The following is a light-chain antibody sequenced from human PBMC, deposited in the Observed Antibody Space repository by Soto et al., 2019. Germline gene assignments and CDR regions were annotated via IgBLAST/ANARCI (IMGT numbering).Light chain of an antibody. Sequence: QSALTQPASVSGSPGQSITISCTGTSSDVGSYNLVSWYQQHPGKAPKPLIYEGSKRPSGVSNRFSGSKSGNTASLTISGLQAEDEADYYCCSYAGSRRVFGGGTQLTVL. CDR2: EGS. J-gene: IGLJ2*01. CDR3: CSYAGSRRV. V-gene: IGLV2-23*01. CDR1: SSDVGSYNL.